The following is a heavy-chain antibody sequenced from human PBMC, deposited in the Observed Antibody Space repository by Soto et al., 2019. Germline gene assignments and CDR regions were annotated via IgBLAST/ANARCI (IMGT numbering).Heavy chain of an antibody. CDR3: ARSQGSSTSLEIYYYYYYGMDV. V-gene: IGHV1-69*01. D-gene: IGHD2-2*01. CDR1: GGTFGSYA. Sequence: QVQLVQSGAEVKKPGSWVKVSCKASGGTFGSYASSWVRQAPGQGLEWMGGIIPIPGTANYAQKFQGRVTIAADESTSTAYMELSSLRSEDTAVYYCARSQGSSTSLEIYYYYYYGMDVWGQGTTVTVSS. J-gene: IGHJ6*02. CDR2: IIPIPGTA.